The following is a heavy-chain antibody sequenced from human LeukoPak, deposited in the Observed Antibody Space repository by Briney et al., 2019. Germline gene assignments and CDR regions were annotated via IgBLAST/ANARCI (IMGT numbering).Heavy chain of an antibody. CDR2: INHSGST. CDR3: ARFRWTGSGSYVRYFDY. V-gene: IGHV4-34*01. J-gene: IGHJ4*02. D-gene: IGHD3-10*01. CDR1: GGSFSGYY. Sequence: SETLSLTCAVYGGSFSGYYRSWIRQPPGKGLEWIGEINHSGSTNYNPSLKSRVTISVDTSKNQFSPKLSSVTAADTAVYYCARFRWTGSGSYVRYFDYWGQGTLVTVSS.